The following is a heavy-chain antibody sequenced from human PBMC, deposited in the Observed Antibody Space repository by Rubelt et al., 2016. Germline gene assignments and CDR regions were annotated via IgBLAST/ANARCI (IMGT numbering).Heavy chain of an antibody. CDR2: DGSNK. V-gene: IGHV3-30*01. CDR3: ASGYSSSWYAGWFDP. J-gene: IGHJ5*01. D-gene: IGHD6-13*01. Sequence: DGSNKYYADSVKGRFTISRDNSKNTLYLQMNSLRAEDTAVYYCASGYSSSWYAGWFDPWGQGTTVTVSS.